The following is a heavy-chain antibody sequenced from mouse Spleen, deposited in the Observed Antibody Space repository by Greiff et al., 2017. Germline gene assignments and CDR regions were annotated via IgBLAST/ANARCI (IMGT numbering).Heavy chain of an antibody. CDR2: ISSGSSTI. Sequence: EVKLEESGGGLVKPGGSLKLSCAASGFTFSDYGMHWVRQAPEKGLEWVAYISSGSSTIYYADTVKGRFTISRDNAKNTLFLQMTSLRSEDTAMYYCARPPREAYYFDYWGQGTTLTVSS. J-gene: IGHJ2*01. V-gene: IGHV5-17*01. CDR3: ARPPREAYYFDY. CDR1: GFTFSDYG.